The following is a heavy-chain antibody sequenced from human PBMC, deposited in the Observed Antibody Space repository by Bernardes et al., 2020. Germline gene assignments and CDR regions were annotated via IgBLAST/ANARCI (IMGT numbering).Heavy chain of an antibody. D-gene: IGHD2-2*02. CDR3: VNFFDCSSTSCYMGVLGYYMDV. Sequence: GGSLRLSCSASGFTFSSYAMHWVRQAPGKGLEYVSAISSNGGSTYYADSVKGRFTISRDNSKNTLYLQMSSLRAEDTAVYYCVNFFDCSSTSCYMGVLGYYMDVWGKGTTVTVSS. J-gene: IGHJ6*03. CDR2: ISSNGGST. CDR1: GFTFSSYA. V-gene: IGHV3-64D*06.